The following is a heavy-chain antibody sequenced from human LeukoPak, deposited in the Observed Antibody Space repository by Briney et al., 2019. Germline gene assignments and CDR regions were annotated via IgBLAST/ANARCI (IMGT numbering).Heavy chain of an antibody. J-gene: IGHJ4*02. CDR1: GFTFSDYY. CDR3: ASRPGGVATIKRYYFDY. V-gene: IGHV3-11*04. Sequence: GRSLRPSCAASGFTFSDYYMSWIRQAPGKGLEWVSYISSSGSTIYYADSVKGRFTISRDNAKNSLYLQMNSLRAEDTAVYYCASRPGGVATIKRYYFDYWGQGTLVTVSS. D-gene: IGHD5-24*01. CDR2: ISSSGSTI.